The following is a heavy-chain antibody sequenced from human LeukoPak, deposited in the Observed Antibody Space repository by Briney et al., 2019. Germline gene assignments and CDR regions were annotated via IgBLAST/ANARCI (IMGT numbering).Heavy chain of an antibody. CDR1: GFTFSTYG. J-gene: IGHJ2*01. D-gene: IGHD3-10*01. CDR2: IWYDGNNK. Sequence: QPGRSLRLSCAASGFTFSTYGMNWVRQAPGKGLEWVAIIWYDGNNKYYADSVKGRSTISRDNSKNTLYLQMNSLRADDTAVYYCAKPYDNHNWYFHLWGRGTLVTVSS. CDR3: AKPYDNHNWYFHL. V-gene: IGHV3-33*06.